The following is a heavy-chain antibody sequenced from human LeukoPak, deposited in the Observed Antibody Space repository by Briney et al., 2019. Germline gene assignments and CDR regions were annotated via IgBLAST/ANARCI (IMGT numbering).Heavy chain of an antibody. D-gene: IGHD4/OR15-4a*01. J-gene: IGHJ2*01. CDR1: GGSFSGYY. Sequence: SETLSLACAVYGGSFSGYYWSWIRQPPGKGLEWIGEINHSGSTNYNPSLKSRVTISVDTSKNQFSLKLSSVTAADTAVYYCAREDAGPNHHWYFDLWGRGTLVTVSS. V-gene: IGHV4-34*01. CDR3: AREDAGPNHHWYFDL. CDR2: INHSGST.